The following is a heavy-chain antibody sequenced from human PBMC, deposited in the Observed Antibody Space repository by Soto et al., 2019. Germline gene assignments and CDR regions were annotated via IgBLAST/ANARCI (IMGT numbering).Heavy chain of an antibody. CDR1: GDSIYSYY. CDR2: IYYSGST. V-gene: IGHV4-59*01. D-gene: IGHD6-6*01. J-gene: IGHJ4*02. CDR3: ARGYSSSSPSDY. Sequence: XETLSIPVTVSGDSIYSYYWSWIRQPPGKGLEWIGYIYYSGSTNYNPSLKSRVTISVDTSKNQFSLKLSSVTAADTAVYYCARGYSSSSPSDYWGQGTLVTVSS.